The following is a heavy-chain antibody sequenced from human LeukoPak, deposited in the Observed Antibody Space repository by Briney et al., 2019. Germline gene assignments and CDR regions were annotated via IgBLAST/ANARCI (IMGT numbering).Heavy chain of an antibody. CDR2: IWYDGSNK. Sequence: GGSLRLSCAASGFTFSSYGMHWVRQAPGKGLEWVAVIWYDGSNKYYADSVKGRFTISRDNSKNTLYLQMNSLRAEDTAVYYCARDHFDYYGSESYQPFGLDAFDIWGQGTMVTVSS. D-gene: IGHD3-10*01. CDR3: ARDHFDYYGSESYQPFGLDAFDI. V-gene: IGHV3-33*01. J-gene: IGHJ3*02. CDR1: GFTFSSYG.